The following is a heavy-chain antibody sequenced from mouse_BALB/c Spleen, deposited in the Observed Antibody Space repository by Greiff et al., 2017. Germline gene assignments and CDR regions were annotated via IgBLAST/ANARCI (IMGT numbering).Heavy chain of an antibody. J-gene: IGHJ3*01. CDR3: ARGKDYRYGFAY. CDR2: ISSGGST. D-gene: IGHD2-14*01. Sequence: EVQRVESGGGLVKPGGSLKLSCAASGFTFSSYAMSWVRQTPEKRLEWVASISSGGSTYYPDSVKGRFTISRDNARNILYLQMSSLRSEDTAMYYCARGKDYRYGFAYWGQGTLVTVSA. CDR1: GFTFSSYA. V-gene: IGHV5-6-5*01.